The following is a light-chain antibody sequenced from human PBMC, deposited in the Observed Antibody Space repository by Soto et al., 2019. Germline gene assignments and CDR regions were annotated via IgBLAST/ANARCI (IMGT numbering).Light chain of an antibody. CDR1: QSINSN. CDR2: GAS. Sequence: EMVMTQSPATLSVSPGERVTLSCRATQSINSNLAWYQQKPGQAPRLLIYGASTRAAGIPARFSGSGSGTEFTLTISSLQSEDFAVYYCHQYNNWPLIFGGGTKVEIK. CDR3: HQYNNWPLI. V-gene: IGKV3-15*01. J-gene: IGKJ4*01.